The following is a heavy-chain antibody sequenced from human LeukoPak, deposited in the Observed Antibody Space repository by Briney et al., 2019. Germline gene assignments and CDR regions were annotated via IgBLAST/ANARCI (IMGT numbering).Heavy chain of an antibody. Sequence: GGSLRLSCAASGFTFSGYDMHWVRQATGKGLEWVSAIGTAGDTYYPGSVKGRFTISRENAKNSLYLQMNSLRAGDTAVYYCARGPGGWPIDYWGQGTLVTVSS. V-gene: IGHV3-13*01. D-gene: IGHD3-16*01. CDR1: GFTFSGYD. J-gene: IGHJ4*02. CDR2: IGTAGDT. CDR3: ARGPGGWPIDY.